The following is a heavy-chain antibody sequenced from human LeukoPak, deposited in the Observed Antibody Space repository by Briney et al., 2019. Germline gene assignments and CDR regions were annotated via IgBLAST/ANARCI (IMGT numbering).Heavy chain of an antibody. CDR1: GFTFDDYA. Sequence: GGSLRLSCAASGFTFDDYAMHWVRQAPGKGLEWVSYISSSSSTIYYADSVKGRFTISRDNAKNSLYLQMSSLRAEDTAVYYCARDQYWQLVRGYMDVWGKGTTVTVSS. J-gene: IGHJ6*03. CDR3: ARDQYWQLVRGYMDV. V-gene: IGHV3-48*01. CDR2: ISSSSSTI. D-gene: IGHD6-6*01.